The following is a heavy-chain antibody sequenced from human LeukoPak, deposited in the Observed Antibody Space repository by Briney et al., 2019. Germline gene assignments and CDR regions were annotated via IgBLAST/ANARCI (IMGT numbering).Heavy chain of an antibody. J-gene: IGHJ4*02. Sequence: PGGSLRLSCPVSGFTFSSYAMSWVRQAPGRGLEWVSVISTSGESAYYADSVKGRFTISRDNSKNTLYLQMNSLRTEDTAVYYCAKELTRPNRPVAGLNYWGQGTLVTVSS. V-gene: IGHV3-23*01. CDR3: AKELTRPNRPVAGLNY. CDR1: GFTFSSYA. CDR2: ISTSGESA. D-gene: IGHD6-19*01.